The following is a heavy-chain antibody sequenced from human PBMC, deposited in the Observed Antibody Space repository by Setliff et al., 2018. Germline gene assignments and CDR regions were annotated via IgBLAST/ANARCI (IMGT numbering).Heavy chain of an antibody. CDR3: AKDRVNDGFWDFDS. CDR2: VIQGGQG. J-gene: IGHJ4*02. Sequence: RGGSLRLSCATSGFTFREYSMAWVRKVPGKGLEWVASVIQGGQGGCAGSLRGRCSISRDNSKKTVLLQMSNLRAEDTATYYCAKDRVNDGFWDFDSWGQGIVVTVSS. D-gene: IGHD2-21*01. V-gene: IGHV3-23*01. CDR1: GFTFREYS.